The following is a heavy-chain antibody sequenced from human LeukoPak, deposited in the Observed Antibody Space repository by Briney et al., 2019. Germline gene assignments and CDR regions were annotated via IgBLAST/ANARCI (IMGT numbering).Heavy chain of an antibody. V-gene: IGHV3-23*01. Sequence: GGSLRLSCAASGFIFTNYAMAWVRQTPGKGLEWVSTIHNSGGGYSTYYADSVRGRFTVSRDNSDNTLFLQMYNLRAEDTAIYYRATHQARGSHSKFDYWGQGTLVTVSS. CDR1: GFIFTNYA. J-gene: IGHJ4*02. CDR3: ATHQARGSHSKFDY. CDR2: IHNSGGGYST. D-gene: IGHD1-26*01.